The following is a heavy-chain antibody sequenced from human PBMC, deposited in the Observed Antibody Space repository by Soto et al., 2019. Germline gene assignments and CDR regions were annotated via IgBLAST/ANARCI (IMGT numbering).Heavy chain of an antibody. D-gene: IGHD2-2*01. Sequence: ASVKVSCKASGYTFTSYAMHWVRQAPGQRLEWMGWTNAGNGNTKYSLKFQGRVTITRDTSASTSYMELSSLRSEDTAVYYCAREVPYCSSTSCHPYSSGWFDYWGQGTLVTVSS. CDR2: TNAGNGNT. CDR3: AREVPYCSSTSCHPYSSGWFDY. V-gene: IGHV1-3*01. J-gene: IGHJ4*02. CDR1: GYTFTSYA.